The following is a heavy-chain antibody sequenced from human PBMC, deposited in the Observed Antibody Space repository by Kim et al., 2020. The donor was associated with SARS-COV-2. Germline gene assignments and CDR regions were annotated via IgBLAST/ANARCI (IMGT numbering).Heavy chain of an antibody. CDR2: ISGYNDNT. CDR1: GYTFTSYG. V-gene: IGHV1-18*01. J-gene: IGHJ2*01. CDR3: AREYYDSGGYYSLDWYFDL. Sequence: ASVKVSCKASGYTFTSYGINWVRQAPGQGLEWMGWISGYNDNTNYVQKLQGRVTMTTDTSTTTAYMDLRSLRSDDTAVYYCAREYYDSGGYYSLDWYFDLWGRGTLVTVSS. D-gene: IGHD3-22*01.